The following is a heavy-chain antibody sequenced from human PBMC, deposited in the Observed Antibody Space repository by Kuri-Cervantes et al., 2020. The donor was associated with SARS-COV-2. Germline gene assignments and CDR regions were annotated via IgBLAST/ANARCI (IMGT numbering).Heavy chain of an antibody. D-gene: IGHD6-13*01. J-gene: IGHJ5*02. V-gene: IGHV3-30*02. CDR3: ARDIGSNQEP. CDR1: GFTFSSYG. Sequence: GESLKISCAASGFTFSSYGMHWVRQAPGKGLEWVAFIRYEGNNKYYADSVKGRFTISRDNSKNTLYLQMNSLRAEDTAVYYCARDIGSNQEPWGQGTLVTVSS. CDR2: IRYEGNNK.